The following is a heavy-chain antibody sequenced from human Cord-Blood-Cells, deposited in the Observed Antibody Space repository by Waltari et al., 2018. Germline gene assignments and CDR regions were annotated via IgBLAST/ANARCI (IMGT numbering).Heavy chain of an antibody. V-gene: IGHV1-2*04. J-gene: IGHJ4*02. D-gene: IGHD2-8*01. CDR1: GYTFTGYY. Sequence: GYTFTGYYMHWVRQAPGQGLEWMGWINPNSGGTNYAQKFQGWVTMTRDTSISTAYMELSRLRSDDTAVYYCARGGVYARRGVDYWGQGTLVTVSS. CDR3: ARGGVYARRGVDY. CDR2: INPNSGGT.